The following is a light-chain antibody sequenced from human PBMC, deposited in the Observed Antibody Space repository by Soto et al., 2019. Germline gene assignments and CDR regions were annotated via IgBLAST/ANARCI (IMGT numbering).Light chain of an antibody. CDR1: QSVSEY. V-gene: IGKV3-15*01. Sequence: VVMTQSAATLSVSPGARATLSCRASQSVSEYLAWYQQKPGQAPRLLVYGASTRATGIPARFSGSGSGTEFTLTISSLQSQDFAVYYCQQYHVWPSITFGQGTRLEIK. CDR3: QQYHVWPSIT. CDR2: GAS. J-gene: IGKJ5*01.